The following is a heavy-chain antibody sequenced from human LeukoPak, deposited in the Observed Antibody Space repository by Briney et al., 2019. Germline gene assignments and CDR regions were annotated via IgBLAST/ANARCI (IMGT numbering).Heavy chain of an antibody. V-gene: IGHV4-31*03. CDR3: ARECLGYCSGGSWSEVGY. CDR2: IYYSGST. J-gene: IGHJ4*02. CDR1: GGSISSGDYY. Sequence: NPSETLSLTCTGSGGSISSGDYYWSWIRQHPGKGLEWIGYIYYSGSTYYNPSLKSRVTISVDTSKNQFSLKLSSVTAADTAVYYCARECLGYCSGGSWSEVGYWGQGTLVTVSS. D-gene: IGHD2-15*01.